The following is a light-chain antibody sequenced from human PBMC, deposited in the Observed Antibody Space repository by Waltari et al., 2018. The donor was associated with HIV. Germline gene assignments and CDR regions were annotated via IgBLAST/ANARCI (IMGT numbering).Light chain of an antibody. CDR2: SNH. V-gene: IGLV1-47*01. CDR1: DSPIRHSS. Sequence: QPVLTQLPSVSVTPGQTVTISCSGSDSPIRHSSVYWYQVLPGTTPRLLIFSNHERPSGVPGRFSGSKSGASASLTIFGLRSEDEADYYCSTWDKTQSAQVFGGGTKLTVL. J-gene: IGLJ3*02. CDR3: STWDKTQSAQV.